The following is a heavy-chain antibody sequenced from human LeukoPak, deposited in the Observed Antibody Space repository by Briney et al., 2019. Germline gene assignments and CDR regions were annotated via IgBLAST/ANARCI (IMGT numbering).Heavy chain of an antibody. CDR2: ISRSSRYI. Sequence: PGGSLGLSCAASGLTFTNYSMNCVRQAPGMGLEWVSSISRSSRYIDYADSVKGRFTISRDNAKNSLYLQMNSLRAEDTAVYYCARPRNLGYCSSTSCPNFDYWGQGTLVTVSS. J-gene: IGHJ4*02. CDR1: GLTFTNYS. D-gene: IGHD2-2*01. V-gene: IGHV3-21*01. CDR3: ARPRNLGYCSSTSCPNFDY.